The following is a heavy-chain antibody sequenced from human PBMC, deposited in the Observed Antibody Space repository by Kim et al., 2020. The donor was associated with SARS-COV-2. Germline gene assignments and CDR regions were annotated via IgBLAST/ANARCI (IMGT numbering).Heavy chain of an antibody. Sequence: SETLSLTCSVSGASIKNSDSYWGWIRQSPGKGLEWIGSFSYSGTTYYNPSLKSRVTISVDTSNNHLSLTMRSATAADTALYYCARQAPRLLWF. CDR2: FSYSGTT. V-gene: IGHV4-39*01. CDR3: ARQAPRLLWF. D-gene: IGHD5-18*01. J-gene: IGHJ5*01. CDR1: GASIKNSDSY.